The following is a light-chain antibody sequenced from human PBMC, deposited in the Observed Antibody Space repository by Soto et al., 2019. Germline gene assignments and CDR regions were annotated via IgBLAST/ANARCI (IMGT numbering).Light chain of an antibody. Sequence: QSVLTQPRSVSGSPGQSVTISCTGTSSDVGGYNYVSWYQQHPGKAPKLMIYDVSKRPSGVPDRFSGSKSGSTASLTISGLQAEDEADYYCCSYAGSYTLVFGTGTKVTVL. J-gene: IGLJ1*01. CDR1: SSDVGGYNY. CDR2: DVS. V-gene: IGLV2-11*01. CDR3: CSYAGSYTLV.